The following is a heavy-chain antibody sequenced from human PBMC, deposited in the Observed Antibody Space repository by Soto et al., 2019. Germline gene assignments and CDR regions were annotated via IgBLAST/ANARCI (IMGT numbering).Heavy chain of an antibody. CDR2: INHSGST. CDR1: GGSFSGYC. J-gene: IGHJ6*02. D-gene: IGHD6-19*01. Sequence: PSETLSLTCAVYGGSFSGYCWSWIRQPPGKGLEWIGEINHSGSTDYNPSLKSRVTISVDTSKNQFSLKLSSVTAADTAVYYCARVRHGGWLAYYYYYGMDVWGHGTTVTV. CDR3: ARVRHGGWLAYYYYYGMDV. V-gene: IGHV4-34*01.